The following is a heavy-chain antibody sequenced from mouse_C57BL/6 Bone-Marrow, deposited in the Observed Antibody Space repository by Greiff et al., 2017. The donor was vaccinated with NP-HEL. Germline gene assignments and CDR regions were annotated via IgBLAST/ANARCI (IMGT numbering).Heavy chain of an antibody. J-gene: IGHJ3*01. CDR1: GYTFTSYW. V-gene: IGHV1-64*01. CDR3: ARYYSDYVVFAY. Sequence: QVQLQQPGAELVKPGASVKLSCKASGYTFTSYWMHWVKQSPGQGLEWIGMIRPYSGSTNYNEKFKGKATLTVDKSSSTAYMQLSSLTSEDSAVDYCARYYSDYVVFAYWGQGTLVTVSA. CDR2: IRPYSGST. D-gene: IGHD2-13*01.